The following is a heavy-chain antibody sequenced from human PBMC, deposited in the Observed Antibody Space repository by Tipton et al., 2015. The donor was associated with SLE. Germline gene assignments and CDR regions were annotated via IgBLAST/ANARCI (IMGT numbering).Heavy chain of an antibody. V-gene: IGHV4-38-2*01. J-gene: IGHJ4*02. CDR3: ARRRASSGYDSWYDFDF. Sequence: TLSLTCVVSGYSISSSYYWGWIRQPPGKGLEWIGSFAHSGGSFYNPSLKSRVSISADTSRNEFSLRLTSVTAADAGVYFCARRRASSGYDSWYDFDFWGQGTLVSVSS. CDR1: GYSISSSYY. D-gene: IGHD5-12*01. CDR2: FAHSGGS.